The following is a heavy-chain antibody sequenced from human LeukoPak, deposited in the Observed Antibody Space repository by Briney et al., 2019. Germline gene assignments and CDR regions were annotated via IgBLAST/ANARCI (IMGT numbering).Heavy chain of an antibody. CDR2: ISTISDTI. V-gene: IGHV3-48*04. J-gene: IGHJ6*03. CDR1: GYSFRSYS. CDR3: ARSSRDGYNLIDYMDV. D-gene: IGHD5-24*01. Sequence: GGSLRLSCGAFGYSFRSYSMNWVRQAPGKGLEWLSHISTISDTIYYADSVKGRFTISRDNAKNSLYLQMNSLRAEDTAVYYCARSSRDGYNLIDYMDVWGKGTTVTVSS.